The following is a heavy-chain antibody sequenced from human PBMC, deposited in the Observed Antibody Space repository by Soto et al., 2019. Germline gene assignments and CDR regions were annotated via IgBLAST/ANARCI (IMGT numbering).Heavy chain of an antibody. CDR1: GFTFSSYE. CDR2: ISSSCSPL. J-gene: IGHJ6*02. D-gene: IGHD1-7*01. CDR3: ARDAPLNNWNYFGRYYYYGMDV. Sequence: GGSLRLSCAASGFTFSSYEMNWVRQAPGKGLEWVAYISSSCSPLFFADSVKGRFTISIDNPKNSLYLQMNSLRAEDTAVYYCARDAPLNNWNYFGRYYYYGMDVWGQGTTVTVSS. V-gene: IGHV3-48*03.